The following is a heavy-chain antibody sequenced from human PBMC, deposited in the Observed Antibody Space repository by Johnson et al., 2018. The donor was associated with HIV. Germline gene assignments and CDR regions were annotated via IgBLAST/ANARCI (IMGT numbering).Heavy chain of an antibody. J-gene: IGHJ3*02. CDR3: ARAVGGSYGGAFDI. Sequence: QVLLVESGGGVVQPGRSLRLSCAASGFTFSNYGMHWVRQTPGKGLEWVAVIWYDGSNKYYADSVKGRFTISRDNAKNSLYLRMSGLRAEDTAFYYCARAVGGSYGGAFDIWGHGTVVTVAS. CDR1: GFTFSNYG. D-gene: IGHD1-26*01. CDR2: IWYDGSNK. V-gene: IGHV3-33*01.